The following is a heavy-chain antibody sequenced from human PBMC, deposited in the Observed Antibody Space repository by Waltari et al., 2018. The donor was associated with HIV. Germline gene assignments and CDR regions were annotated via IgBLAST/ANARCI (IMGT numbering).Heavy chain of an antibody. CDR2: IKDDGSEK. J-gene: IGHJ6*02. Sequence: EVQLMESGGGLVQSGGSLRLSCAASGFTFPNYWMSWVRQTPGKGLEWVAYIKDDGSEKYYMGAVKGRFTISRDNAKNSIFLQMNSLRSEDTAVYYCARIGTFPHNYAIDFWGQGTTVTVSS. V-gene: IGHV3-7*01. CDR1: GFTFPNYW. CDR3: ARIGTFPHNYAIDF. D-gene: IGHD1-26*01.